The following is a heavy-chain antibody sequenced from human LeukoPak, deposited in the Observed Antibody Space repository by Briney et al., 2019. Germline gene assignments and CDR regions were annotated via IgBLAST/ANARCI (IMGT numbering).Heavy chain of an antibody. CDR1: GFTFTSYD. J-gene: IGHJ4*02. CDR3: ARDGPTGRAVAGPPSGREYFDF. D-gene: IGHD6-19*01. CDR2: IWYAGSQK. Sequence: GGSLRLSCAASGFTFTSYDMHWVGQAPGKGLERVAVIWYAGSQKHYVDSVKGRFIISRDNSKNTLYLQMNSLTAEDTAVYYCARDGPTGRAVAGPPSGREYFDFWGQGTLVTVSS. V-gene: IGHV3-33*01.